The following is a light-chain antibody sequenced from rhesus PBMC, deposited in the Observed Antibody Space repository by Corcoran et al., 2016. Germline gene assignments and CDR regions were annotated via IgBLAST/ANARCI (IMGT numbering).Light chain of an antibody. CDR2: DAS. CDR1: QGINTW. V-gene: IGKV1-19*01. J-gene: IGKJ2*01. Sequence: DIQMTQSPSSLSASVGAKVTITCHASQGINTWLVWYQQKPGKAPKHLIYDASSLQSGVPSRFSGSGSETVFALTISSLQPEDFATYYCQQYKDVPYSFGQGTKVEIK. CDR3: QQYKDVPYS.